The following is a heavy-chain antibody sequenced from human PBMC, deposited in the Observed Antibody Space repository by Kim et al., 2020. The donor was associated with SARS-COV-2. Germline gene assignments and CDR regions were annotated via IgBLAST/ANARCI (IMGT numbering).Heavy chain of an antibody. CDR3: ARRRTLDTAKTYYYYYGMDV. J-gene: IGHJ6*02. Sequence: GESLKISCKGSGYSFTSYWISWVRQMPGKGLEWMGRIDPSDSYTNYSPSFQGHVTISADKSIGTAYLQWSSLKASDTAMYYCARRRTLDTAKTYYYYYGMDVWGQGTTVTVSS. D-gene: IGHD5-18*01. CDR2: IDPSDSYT. CDR1: GYSFTSYW. V-gene: IGHV5-10-1*01.